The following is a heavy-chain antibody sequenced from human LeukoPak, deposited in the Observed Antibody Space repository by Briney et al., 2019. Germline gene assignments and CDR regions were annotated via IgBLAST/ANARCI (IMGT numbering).Heavy chain of an antibody. Sequence: GGSLRLSCAASGFTFSSYGMHWARQPPGKGLEWVAVISYDGSNKYYADSVKGRFTISRDNSKNTLYLQMNSLRAEDTAVYYCAKEIVYVSGILDWGQGTLVTVSS. D-gene: IGHD3-10*01. CDR1: GFTFSSYG. CDR2: ISYDGSNK. CDR3: AKEIVYVSGILD. J-gene: IGHJ4*02. V-gene: IGHV3-30*18.